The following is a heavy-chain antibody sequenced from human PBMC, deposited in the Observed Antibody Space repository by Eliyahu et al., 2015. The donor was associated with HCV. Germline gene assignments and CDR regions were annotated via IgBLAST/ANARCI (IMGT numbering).Heavy chain of an antibody. CDR1: GFTFXXYG. CDR2: IWYDGSNK. J-gene: IGHJ4*02. Sequence: QVQLVESGGGVVQPGRSLRLSCAASGFTFXXYGMHWVRQAPGKGLEWVAVIWYDGSNKYYADSVKGRFTISRDNSKNTLYLQMNSLRAEDTAVYYCARDPIGLRWPSFAFDYWGQGTLVTVSS. D-gene: IGHD4-23*01. CDR3: ARDPIGLRWPSFAFDY. V-gene: IGHV3-33*01.